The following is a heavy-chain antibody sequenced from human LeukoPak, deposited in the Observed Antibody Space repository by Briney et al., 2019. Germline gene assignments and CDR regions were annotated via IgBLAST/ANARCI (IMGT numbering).Heavy chain of an antibody. CDR1: GFTFRGYG. CDR3: ARDLVVVPAAD. Sequence: GGSLRLSCAAPGFTFRGYGMHWVRKAPGRGRGGVAFIRYDGSNKYYADSVKGRFTISRDNAKNSLYLQMNSLRAEDTAVYYCARDLVVVPAADWGQGTLVTVSS. V-gene: IGHV3-30*02. CDR2: IRYDGSNK. D-gene: IGHD2-2*01. J-gene: IGHJ4*02.